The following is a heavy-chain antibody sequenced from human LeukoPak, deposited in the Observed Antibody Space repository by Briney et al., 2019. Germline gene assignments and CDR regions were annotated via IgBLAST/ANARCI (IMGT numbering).Heavy chain of an antibody. CDR2: INHSGST. J-gene: IGHJ4*02. CDR3: ARQVDILTGYYNYHFDY. V-gene: IGHV4-34*01. Sequence: SETLSLTCAVYGGSFSGYYWSWIRQPPGKGLEWIGEINHSGSTNYNPSLKSRVTISVDTSKNQFSLKLSSVTAVDTAVYYCARQVDILTGYYNYHFDYWGQGTLVTVSS. D-gene: IGHD3-9*01. CDR1: GGSFSGYY.